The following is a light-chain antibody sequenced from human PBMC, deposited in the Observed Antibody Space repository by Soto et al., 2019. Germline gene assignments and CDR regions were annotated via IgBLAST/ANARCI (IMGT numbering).Light chain of an antibody. V-gene: IGKV3-20*01. CDR2: DVS. CDR3: QQYGSSPKT. CDR1: ESVTNH. J-gene: IGKJ1*01. Sequence: PGERGTLSCRASESVTNHLAWYQQKPGQAPRLLVYDVSNRATGIPDRFSGSGSGTDFTLTISRLEPEDFAVYYCQQYGSSPKTFGQGTKVDIK.